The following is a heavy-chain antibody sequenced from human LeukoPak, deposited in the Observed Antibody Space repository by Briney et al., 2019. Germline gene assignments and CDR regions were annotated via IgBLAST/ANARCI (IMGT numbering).Heavy chain of an antibody. D-gene: IGHD3-22*01. CDR3: ARGVRDLYYDSSGYDY. V-gene: IGHV4-59*01. J-gene: IGHJ4*02. CDR2: IYYSGST. CDR1: GGSISSYY. Sequence: SETLSLTCTVSGGSISSYYWSWIRQPPGKGLEWIGYIYYSGSTNYNPSLKSRVTISVDTSKNQFSLKLSSVTAADTAAYYCARGVRDLYYDSSGYDYWGQGTLVTVSS.